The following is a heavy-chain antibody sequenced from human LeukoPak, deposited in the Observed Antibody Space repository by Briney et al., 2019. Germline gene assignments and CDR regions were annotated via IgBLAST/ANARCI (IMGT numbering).Heavy chain of an antibody. V-gene: IGHV1-2*02. CDR1: GYSFIAYY. D-gene: IGHD6-19*01. Sequence: ASVKVSCKTSGYSFIAYYMHWVRQVPEQGLQWMGWINPSSGGTKYAERFQGRVTLTRDTAISTAYMELSRLRSNDTGVYYCVVAGTRNNYYYYAMDVWGQGTTVTVTS. CDR2: INPSSGGT. CDR3: VVAGTRNNYYYYAMDV. J-gene: IGHJ6*02.